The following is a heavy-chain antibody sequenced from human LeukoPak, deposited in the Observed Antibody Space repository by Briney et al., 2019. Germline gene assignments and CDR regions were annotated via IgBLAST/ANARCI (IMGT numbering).Heavy chain of an antibody. CDR1: GYTFTGYY. Sequence: GASVKVSCKASGYTFTGYYMHWVRQAPGQGLEWMGWINPNSGGTKYAQKFQGRVTMTRDTSISTAYMELRRLRSDDTAVYYCARQTGAYYYYMDVWGKGTTVTVSS. V-gene: IGHV1-2*02. D-gene: IGHD7-27*01. CDR2: INPNSGGT. CDR3: ARQTGAYYYYMDV. J-gene: IGHJ6*03.